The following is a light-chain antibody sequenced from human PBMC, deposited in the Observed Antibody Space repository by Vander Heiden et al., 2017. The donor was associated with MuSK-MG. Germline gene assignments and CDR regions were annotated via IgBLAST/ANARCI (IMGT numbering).Light chain of an antibody. Sequence: QSALTQPASVSGSPGQSITISCTGSSSDVGGYNYVSWYQQHPGKAPKLMIYEVSDRPSGVSNRFSGSKSGNTASLTISGLQAEDEADYYCSSYTSSSNYVFGTGTEVTVL. V-gene: IGLV2-14*01. CDR1: SSDVGGYNY. CDR3: SSYTSSSNYV. J-gene: IGLJ1*01. CDR2: EVS.